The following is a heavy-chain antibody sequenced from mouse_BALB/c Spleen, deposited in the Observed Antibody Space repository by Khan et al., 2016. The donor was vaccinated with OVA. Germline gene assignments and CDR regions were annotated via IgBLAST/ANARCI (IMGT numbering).Heavy chain of an antibody. J-gene: IGHJ2*01. CDR1: GYSITSGYA. Sequence: EVQLQESGPGLVKPSQSLSLTCTVTGYSITSGYAWNWIRQFPGNKLEWMGYISYSGGTSYNPSLKSRISINRDTSKNQFFLQLNSVTTEDTATYYCARGNYYGYYFDYWGQGTTLTVSS. CDR3: ARGNYYGYYFDY. V-gene: IGHV3-2*02. CDR2: ISYSGGT. D-gene: IGHD1-1*01.